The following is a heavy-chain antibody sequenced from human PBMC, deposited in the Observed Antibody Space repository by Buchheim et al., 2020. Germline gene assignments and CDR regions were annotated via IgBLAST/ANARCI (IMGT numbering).Heavy chain of an antibody. CDR1: GYSFTNYS. Sequence: VQLVQSGVEVKKPGASVKVSCKASGYSFTNYSISWVRQAPGQGLEWMGWISVYNGNTNYAQKFQGRVNMTTDTSTRTAYMELRSLRSDDTAVYYCARIVDWADRYFDLWGRGTL. CDR3: ARIVDWADRYFDL. V-gene: IGHV1-18*04. CDR2: ISVYNGNT. J-gene: IGHJ2*01. D-gene: IGHD3/OR15-3a*01.